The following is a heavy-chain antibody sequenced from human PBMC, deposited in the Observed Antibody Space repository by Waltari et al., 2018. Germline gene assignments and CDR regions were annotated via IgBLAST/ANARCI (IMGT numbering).Heavy chain of an antibody. V-gene: IGHV1-69*04. Sequence: QVQLVQSGAEVKKPGSSVKVSCKASGGTFSSYAISWVRQAPGQGLEWMGGIIPILGIANYAQKCQGRVTITADESTSTAYMELSSLRSEDTAVYYCARDPHCTGGVCYTNRLDYWGQGTLVTVSS. CDR2: IIPILGIA. J-gene: IGHJ4*02. CDR3: ARDPHCTGGVCYTNRLDY. D-gene: IGHD2-8*02. CDR1: GGTFSSYA.